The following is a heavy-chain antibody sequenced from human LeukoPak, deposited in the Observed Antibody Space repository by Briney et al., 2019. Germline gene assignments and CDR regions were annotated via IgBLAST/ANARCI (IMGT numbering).Heavy chain of an antibody. CDR3: ARAQPMTYYYDSSGYGQFDY. J-gene: IGHJ4*02. CDR2: ISSNGGST. CDR1: GFTFSSYA. Sequence: PGGSLRLSCAASGFTFSSYAMHWVRQAPGKGLEYVSAISSNGGSTYYANSVKGRFTISRDNSKNTLYLQMGSLRAEDTAVYYCARAQPMTYYYDSSGYGQFDYWGQGTLVTVSS. D-gene: IGHD3-22*01. V-gene: IGHV3-64*01.